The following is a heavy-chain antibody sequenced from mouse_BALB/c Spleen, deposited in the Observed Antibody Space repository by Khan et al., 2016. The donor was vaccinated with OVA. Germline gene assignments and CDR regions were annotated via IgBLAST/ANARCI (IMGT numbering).Heavy chain of an antibody. CDR1: GYTFTSYT. V-gene: IGHV1-4*01. CDR3: ARKSTRASY. Sequence: QVRLQQSGAELVKPGASVKMSCKASGYTFTSYTMHWVKQRPGQGLEWIGYINPSSGYTKYNQKFKDKATLTADKSSSTAYMQLSSLTSEDSAVYYCARKSTRASYWGQGTTLKVSS. J-gene: IGHJ2*01. D-gene: IGHD3-1*01. CDR2: INPSSGYT.